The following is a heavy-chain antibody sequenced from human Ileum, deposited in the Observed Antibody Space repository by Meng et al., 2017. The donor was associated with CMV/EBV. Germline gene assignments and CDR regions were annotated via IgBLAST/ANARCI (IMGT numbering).Heavy chain of an antibody. CDR1: GGLLRLGPHF. D-gene: IGHD6-13*01. CDR3: ARWSPESSSWSGFDF. V-gene: IGHV4-39*07. Sequence: PELGPGLVQPLETLSLCCTFSGGLLRLGPHFWGWIRQPPGKGLGWIGILYYSGTTYYNPSLKSRVTMSVGTSENQFSLKMNSVTAADTAVYYCARWSPESSSWSGFDFWGQGTLVTVSS. CDR2: LYYSGTT. J-gene: IGHJ4*02.